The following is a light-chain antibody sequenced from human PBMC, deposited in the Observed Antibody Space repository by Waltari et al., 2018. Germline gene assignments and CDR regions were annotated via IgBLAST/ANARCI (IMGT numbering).Light chain of an antibody. CDR1: SGSFSSTSY. J-gene: IGLJ3*02. CDR3: LVYMGSGIWV. CDR2: KTN. Sequence: QTVVTQEPSLSVSPGGTVTLTCALSSGSFSSTSYVSWYQQSPGQTPRTLVYKTNTRSNGVPDRFSGSILGSEAALTIPGAQADDESNYYCLVYMGSGIWVFGGGTKLTV. V-gene: IGLV8-61*01.